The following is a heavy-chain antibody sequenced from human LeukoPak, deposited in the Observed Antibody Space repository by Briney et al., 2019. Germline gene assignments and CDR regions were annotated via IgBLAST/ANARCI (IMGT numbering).Heavy chain of an antibody. J-gene: IGHJ4*02. CDR1: GYTFTGYY. D-gene: IGHD2-2*01. CDR2: INPNSGGT. V-gene: IGHV1-2*02. CDR3: ARRYCSSTSCQLDY. Sequence: ASVKVSCKASGYTFTGYYMHWVRLAPGQGLEWMGWINPNSGGTNYAQKFQGRVTMTRDTSISTAYMEPSRLRSDDTAVYYCARRYCSSTSCQLDYWGQGTLVTVSS.